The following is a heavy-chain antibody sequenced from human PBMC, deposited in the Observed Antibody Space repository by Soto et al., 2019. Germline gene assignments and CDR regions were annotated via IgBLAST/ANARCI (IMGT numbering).Heavy chain of an antibody. V-gene: IGHV4-34*09. J-gene: IGHJ5*02. CDR2: INHSGST. D-gene: IGHD3-22*01. CDR1: GGSFSGYY. CDR3: ARGYSSGYLGNWFDP. Sequence: PSETLSLTCAVYGGSFSGYYWSWIRQPPGKGLEWIGEINHSGSTNYNPSLKSRVTISGDTSENQFSLKLSSVTAADTAVYYCARGYSSGYLGNWFDPWGQGTLVTVSS.